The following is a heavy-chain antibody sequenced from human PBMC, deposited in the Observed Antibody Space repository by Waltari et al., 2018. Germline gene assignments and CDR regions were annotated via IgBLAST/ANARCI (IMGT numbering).Heavy chain of an antibody. D-gene: IGHD6-13*01. Sequence: QVQLQQWGAGLLKPSETLSLTCAVYGGSFSGYYWRWLRKPPGKGLEGVAFIWYDGSNKYYADSVKGRFTIARDNSKKTLHLQMNSLRAEDTAVYYCARDLSSWYRGNTFYYYGMDVWGQGTTVTVSS. J-gene: IGHJ6*02. CDR1: GGSFSGYY. CDR3: ARDLSSWYRGNTFYYYGMDV. V-gene: IGHV3-33*08. CDR2: IWYDGSNK.